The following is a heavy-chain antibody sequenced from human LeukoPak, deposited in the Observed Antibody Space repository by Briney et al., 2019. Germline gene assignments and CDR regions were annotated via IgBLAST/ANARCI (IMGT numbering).Heavy chain of an antibody. D-gene: IGHD1-26*01. CDR2: ISSSSSTI. Sequence: GGSLRLSCAASGFTFSSYSMNWVRQAPGRGLEWVSYISSSSSTIYYADSVKGRFTISRDNSKNTLYLQMNSLRAEDTAVYYCANSGSYYGPFDYWGQGTLVTVSS. J-gene: IGHJ4*02. CDR3: ANSGSYYGPFDY. CDR1: GFTFSSYS. V-gene: IGHV3-48*01.